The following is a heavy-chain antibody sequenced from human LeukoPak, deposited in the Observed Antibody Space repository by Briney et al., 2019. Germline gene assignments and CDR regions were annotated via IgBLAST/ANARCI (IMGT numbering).Heavy chain of an antibody. CDR1: GYTFTGFY. CDR2: INPNTGGT. J-gene: IGHJ4*02. Sequence: ASVKVSCKASGYTFTGFYMRWVRQAPGQGFEWMGWINPNTGGTNYAQKFQGRVTMTRDTPISTPYMELSGLTSDDTAIYYCASYPRYSSSPPFDYWGQGTLVTVSS. D-gene: IGHD6-6*01. V-gene: IGHV1-2*02. CDR3: ASYPRYSSSPPFDY.